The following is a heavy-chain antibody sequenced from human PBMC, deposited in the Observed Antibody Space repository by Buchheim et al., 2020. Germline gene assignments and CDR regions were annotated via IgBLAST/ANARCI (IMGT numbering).Heavy chain of an antibody. CDR3: AKGLHSGATGTTDQ. CDR2: INSDETVT. CDR1: GFTFSNYW. J-gene: IGHJ4*02. V-gene: IGHV3-74*01. Sequence: EVQLVESGGDLVQPGGSLRLSCAASGFTFSNYWMHWVRQGPGKGLVWVSRINSDETVTNYADSVKGRFTTSRDNAKNTLYLQMNSLRPEDTGLYYCAKGLHSGATGTTDQWGQGTL. D-gene: IGHD6-19*01.